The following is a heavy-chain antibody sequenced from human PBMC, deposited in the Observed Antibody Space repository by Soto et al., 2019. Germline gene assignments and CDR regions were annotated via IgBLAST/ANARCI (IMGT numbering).Heavy chain of an antibody. V-gene: IGHV3-23*01. CDR2: VLQTGSST. D-gene: IGHD4-17*01. CDR1: GFTFSTYT. J-gene: IGHJ4*02. CDR3: AKDFTPDGYWDFDY. Sequence: GGSLRLSCAASGFTFSTYTMSWVRQPPGKGLEWVSAVLQTGSSTFYADSVKGRFTISRDNSKNTLYLQMNNLRAEDTAVYYCAKDFTPDGYWDFDYWGQGTLVTVSS.